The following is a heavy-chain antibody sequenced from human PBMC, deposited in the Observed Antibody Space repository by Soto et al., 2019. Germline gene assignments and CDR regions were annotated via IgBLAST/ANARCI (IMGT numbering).Heavy chain of an antibody. CDR1: GFNFDDYA. J-gene: IGHJ4*02. CDR3: VKDRDYGSGSLSLDY. V-gene: IGHV3-9*01. Sequence: EVQLVESGGDLVQPGRSLRLSCAASGFNFDDYAMYWVRQAPGKGLEWVSGISWISDNIGYADSVKGRFTISRDNAKNSLYLQMNSLRAEDTALYYCVKDRDYGSGSLSLDYWGQGTLVTVSS. D-gene: IGHD3-10*01. CDR2: ISWISDNI.